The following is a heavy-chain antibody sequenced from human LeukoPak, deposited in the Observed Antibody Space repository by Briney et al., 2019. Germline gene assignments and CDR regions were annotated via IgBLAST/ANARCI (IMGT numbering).Heavy chain of an antibody. CDR2: IYASGGT. CDR1: GGSITSYY. J-gene: IGHJ3*02. V-gene: IGHV4-4*09. D-gene: IGHD2/OR15-2a*01. CDR3: ARHGKGVTYFYTFDI. Sequence: SETLSLTCTASGGSITSYYRSWIRQPPGEGLEWIGYIYASGGTNYNPSLKSRVTISVDTSKNQFSLKLSSVTAADTAVYYCARHGKGVTYFYTFDIWGQGTVVAVSS.